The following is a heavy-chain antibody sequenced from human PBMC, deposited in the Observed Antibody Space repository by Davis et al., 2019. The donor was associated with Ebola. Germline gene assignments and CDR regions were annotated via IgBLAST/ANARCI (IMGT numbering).Heavy chain of an antibody. V-gene: IGHV3-33*03. CDR2: IWYDGSNK. D-gene: IGHD6-13*01. J-gene: IGHJ4*02. CDR1: GFTFSSYG. CDR3: AKDMGSSWAIFDY. Sequence: GGSLRLSCAASGFTFSSYGMHWVRQAPGKGLEWVAVIWYDGSNKYYADSVKGRFTISRDNAKNSLYLQMNSLRAEDTALYYCAKDMGSSWAIFDYWGQGTLVTVSS.